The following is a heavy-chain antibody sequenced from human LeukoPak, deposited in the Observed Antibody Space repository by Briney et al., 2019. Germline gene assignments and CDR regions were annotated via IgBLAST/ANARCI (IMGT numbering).Heavy chain of an antibody. CDR3: ARALVHDYGDYRAFDI. V-gene: IGHV4-59*01. Sequence: SETLSLTCTVPGGSISSYYWSWIRQPPGKGLEWIGYIYYSGSTNYNPSLKSRVTISVDTSKNQFSLKLSSVTAADTAVYYCARALVHDYGDYRAFDIWGQGTMVTVSS. D-gene: IGHD4-17*01. J-gene: IGHJ3*02. CDR2: IYYSGST. CDR1: GGSISSYY.